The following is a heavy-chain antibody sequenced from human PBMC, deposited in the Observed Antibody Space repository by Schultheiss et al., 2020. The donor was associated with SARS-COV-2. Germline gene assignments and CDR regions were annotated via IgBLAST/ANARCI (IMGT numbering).Heavy chain of an antibody. D-gene: IGHD2-15*01. CDR1: GFTFSSYA. V-gene: IGHV3-23*01. CDR3: ARDQVPVVAATPGY. CDR2: ISGSGGST. J-gene: IGHJ4*02. Sequence: GESLKISCAASGFTFSSYAMSWVRQAPGKGLEWVSTISGSGGSTYYAESVKGRFTISRDNSKNTLYLQMNSLRAEDTAVYYCARDQVPVVAATPGYWGQGTLVTVSS.